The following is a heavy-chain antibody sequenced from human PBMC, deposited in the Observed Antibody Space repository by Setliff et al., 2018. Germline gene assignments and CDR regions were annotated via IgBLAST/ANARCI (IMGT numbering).Heavy chain of an antibody. D-gene: IGHD5-18*01. CDR1: GASISSDGYY. CDR2: IYHSGTT. J-gene: IGHJ4*02. V-gene: IGHV4-39*07. Sequence: SETLSLTCIVSGASISSDGYYWSWIRQPPGKGLEWIGEIYHSGTTNYNPSLKSRVTMSVDKSKNQFSLKLSSVTAADTAVYYCARGAYSYGHPVPFDYWGQGTLVTVSS. CDR3: ARGAYSYGHPVPFDY.